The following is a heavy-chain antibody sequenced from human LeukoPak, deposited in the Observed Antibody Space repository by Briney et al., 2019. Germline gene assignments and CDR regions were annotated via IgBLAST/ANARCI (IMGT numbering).Heavy chain of an antibody. D-gene: IGHD3-22*01. CDR3: ARDRHYDSSGYRTDAFDI. CDR1: GFTVSSNY. V-gene: IGHV3-66*01. J-gene: IGHJ3*02. CDR2: IYSGGST. Sequence: GGSLRLSCAASGFTVSSNYMSWVRQAPGKGLEWVSVIYSGGSTYYADSVKGRFTISRDNSKNTLYLQMNSLRAEDTAVYYCARDRHYDSSGYRTDAFDIWGQGTMVTVSS.